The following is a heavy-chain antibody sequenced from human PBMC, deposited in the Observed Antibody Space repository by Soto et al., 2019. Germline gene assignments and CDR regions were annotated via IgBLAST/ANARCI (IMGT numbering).Heavy chain of an antibody. V-gene: IGHV3-74*01. J-gene: IGHJ4*02. CDR1: GFTFSSYW. D-gene: IGHD6-13*01. Sequence: GGSLRLSCAASGFTFSSYWMHWVRQAPGKGLVWVSRINSDGSSTSYADSVKGRFTISRDNAKNTLYLQMNSLRAEDTAVYYCARVRDGSSWYKDFDYWGQGTLVTVSS. CDR3: ARVRDGSSWYKDFDY. CDR2: INSDGSST.